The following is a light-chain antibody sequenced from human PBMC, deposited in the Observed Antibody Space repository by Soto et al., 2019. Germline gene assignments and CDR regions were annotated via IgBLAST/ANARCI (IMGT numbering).Light chain of an antibody. CDR3: NSYAGSNNCV. J-gene: IGLJ1*01. Sequence: QSVLTQPPSASGSPAQSVTISCTGTSSDVGGYNYVSWYQQHPGKAPKLMIYEVSKRPSGVPDRFSGSKSGNTASLTVSGLQAEDEADYYCNSYAGSNNCVFGTGTKVTVL. V-gene: IGLV2-8*01. CDR2: EVS. CDR1: SSDVGGYNY.